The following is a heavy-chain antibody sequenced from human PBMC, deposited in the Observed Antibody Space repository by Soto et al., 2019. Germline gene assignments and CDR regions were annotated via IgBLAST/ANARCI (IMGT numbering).Heavy chain of an antibody. J-gene: IGHJ4*02. Sequence: EVQLLESGGGLVQPGGSLRLSCAASGFTFSSYAMSWVRQAPGKGLEWGSAISGSGGSTYYADSVKGRFTISRDNSKNTLYLQMNSLRAEDTAVYYCAKSSQGYYGSGSYYKGYYFDYWGQGTLVTVSS. D-gene: IGHD3-10*01. CDR1: GFTFSSYA. CDR2: ISGSGGST. V-gene: IGHV3-23*01. CDR3: AKSSQGYYGSGSYYKGYYFDY.